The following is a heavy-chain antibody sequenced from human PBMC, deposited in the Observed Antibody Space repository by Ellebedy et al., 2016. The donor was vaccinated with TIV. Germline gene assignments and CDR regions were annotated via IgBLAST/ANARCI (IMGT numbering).Heavy chain of an antibody. D-gene: IGHD3-16*01. CDR3: ARVRPLQGGIDY. CDR2: IFYSGST. J-gene: IGHJ4*02. CDR1: GGSISTYY. Sequence: MPSETLSLTCTVSGGSISTYYWSWIRQPPGKGLEWIGYIFYSGSTKFNPALKSRVTISVDTSKNHFSLRLSSVTAADTAVYYCARVRPLQGGIDYWGQGTLVTVSS. V-gene: IGHV4-59*01.